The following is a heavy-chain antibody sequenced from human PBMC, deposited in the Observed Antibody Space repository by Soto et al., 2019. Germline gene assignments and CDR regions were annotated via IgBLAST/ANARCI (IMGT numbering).Heavy chain of an antibody. CDR2: IYYSGST. D-gene: IGHD1-26*01. Sequence: SETLSLTCTVSGSSVSSGSYYWSWIRQPPGKGLEWIGYIYYSGSTNYNPSLKSRVTISVDTSKNQFSLKLSSVTAADTAVYYCARESSGRYYYYGMDVWGQGTTVTVSS. CDR3: ARESSGRYYYYGMDV. J-gene: IGHJ6*02. V-gene: IGHV4-61*01. CDR1: GSSVSSGSYY.